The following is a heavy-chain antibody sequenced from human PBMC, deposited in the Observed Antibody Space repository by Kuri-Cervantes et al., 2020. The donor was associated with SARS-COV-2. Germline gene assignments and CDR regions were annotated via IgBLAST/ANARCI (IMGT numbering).Heavy chain of an antibody. CDR1: GYTFTSYY. D-gene: IGHD6-19*01. V-gene: IGHV1-46*01. CDR2: INPSGGST. J-gene: IGHJ6*02. Sequence: ASVKVSCKASGYTFTSYYMHWVRQAPGQGLEWMGIINPSGGSTSYAQKFQGRVTMTRDTSTSTVYMELSSLRAEDTALYYCAKDIYLPVAGPESYYYYYYGMDVWGQGTTVTVSS. CDR3: AKDIYLPVAGPESYYYYYYGMDV.